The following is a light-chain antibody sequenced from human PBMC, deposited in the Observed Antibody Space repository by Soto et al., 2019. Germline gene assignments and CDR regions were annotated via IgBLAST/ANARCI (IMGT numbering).Light chain of an antibody. CDR3: QQYGSLPWT. J-gene: IGKJ1*01. Sequence: EIVLTQSPGTLSLSPGERATLSCRASQSVSSSYLAWYQQKPGQAPRLLIYGASSRATGISDRFSGSGSGTDFTLTISRLEPEDFAVYYCQQYGSLPWTFGQGTKVEIK. CDR1: QSVSSSY. V-gene: IGKV3-20*01. CDR2: GAS.